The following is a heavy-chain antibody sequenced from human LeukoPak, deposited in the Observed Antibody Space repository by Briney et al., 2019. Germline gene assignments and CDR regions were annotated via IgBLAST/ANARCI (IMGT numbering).Heavy chain of an antibody. V-gene: IGHV1-2*02. CDR3: ARASGSYWWFDS. J-gene: IGHJ5*01. CDR1: GYTFTGYY. D-gene: IGHD1-26*01. Sequence: ASVKVSCKASGYTFTGYYLHWGRQAPGQGLEWMGCVNPNSGDTNYAQKFQGSVTMTRDTSISTVYMELSRLRSDDTAVYYCARASGSYWWFDSWGQGTLVTVSS. CDR2: VNPNSGDT.